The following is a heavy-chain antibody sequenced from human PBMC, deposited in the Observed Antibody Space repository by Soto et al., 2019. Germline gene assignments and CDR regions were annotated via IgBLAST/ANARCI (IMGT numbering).Heavy chain of an antibody. D-gene: IGHD5-18*01. CDR1: GFTFSDYY. J-gene: IGHJ3*02. CDR3: ASAVDTAMRVFDAFDI. Sequence: GGSLRLSCTASGFTFSDYYMSWIRQAPGKGLEWVSYISSSGSTIYYADSVKGRFTISRDNAKNSLYLQMNSLRAEDTAVYYCASAVDTAMRVFDAFDIWGQGTMVTVSS. CDR2: ISSSGSTI. V-gene: IGHV3-11*01.